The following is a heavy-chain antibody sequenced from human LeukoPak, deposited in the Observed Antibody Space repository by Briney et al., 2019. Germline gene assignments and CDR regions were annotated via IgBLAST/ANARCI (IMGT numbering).Heavy chain of an antibody. D-gene: IGHD4-17*01. CDR2: IVVGSGKT. V-gene: IGHV1-58*01. J-gene: IGHJ5*02. Sequence: ASVKVSCKASGFTFTSSAVQWVRQARGQRLEWIGWIVVGSGKTNCAQKFQERVTITRDMSTSTAYMELSSLRFEDPAVYFCAADRSHYGDYLNWFDPWGQGTLVTVSS. CDR3: AADRSHYGDYLNWFDP. CDR1: GFTFTSSA.